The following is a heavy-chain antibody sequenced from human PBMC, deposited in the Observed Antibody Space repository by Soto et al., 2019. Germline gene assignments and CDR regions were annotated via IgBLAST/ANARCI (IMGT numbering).Heavy chain of an antibody. D-gene: IGHD2-21*02. CDR1: EVTFGTYA. CDR2: ISDLGTST. Sequence: ESLKISCAASEVTFGTYAMNWVVQCTGKGLEWIASISDLGTSTYYANSVKGRLFMSRDKSKNALYLKMNRLRADDTAVYFCAKSLVTPSDAFDLCGRGTLVSV. V-gene: IGHV3-23*01. J-gene: IGHJ3*01. CDR3: AKSLVTPSDAFDL.